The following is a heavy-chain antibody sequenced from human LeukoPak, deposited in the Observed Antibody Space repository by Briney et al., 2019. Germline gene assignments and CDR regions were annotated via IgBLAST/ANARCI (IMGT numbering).Heavy chain of an antibody. Sequence: QPGGSLRLSCAASGFTFSDYGMHWVRQAPGKGLEWVAVIWYDGSNKNYADSVKGRSTISRDNSKNTLYLQMNSLRAEDTAVYYCARGIPQTGVMLDYWGQGTLVTVSS. J-gene: IGHJ4*02. CDR2: IWYDGSNK. D-gene: IGHD2-21*01. CDR3: ARGIPQTGVMLDY. V-gene: IGHV3-33*01. CDR1: GFTFSDYG.